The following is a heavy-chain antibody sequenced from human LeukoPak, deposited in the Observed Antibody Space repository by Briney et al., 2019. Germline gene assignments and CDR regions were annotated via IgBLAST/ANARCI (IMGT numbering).Heavy chain of an antibody. CDR1: DGSIIGSY. CDR3: ARHEFASPFDS. CDR2: IFYTGDS. Sequence: SETLSLTCTASDGSIIGSYLSWIRQPPGKGLEWIGYIFYTGDSNYNPSLKSRVAISLDTSTNQISLKLRSVTAADTAVYYCARHEFASPFDSWGQGTLVTVSS. D-gene: IGHD2-21*01. J-gene: IGHJ4*02. V-gene: IGHV4-59*08.